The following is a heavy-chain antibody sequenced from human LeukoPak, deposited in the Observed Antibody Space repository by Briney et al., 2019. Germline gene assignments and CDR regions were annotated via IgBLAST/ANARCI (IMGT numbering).Heavy chain of an antibody. D-gene: IGHD2-21*02. Sequence: PGGSLRLSCAASGFTVSSNYMSWVRRAPGKGLEWVSVIYSGGSTYFADSVKGRFTISRDNSKNTLYLQMNSLRAEDTAVYYCAREWRDRFDYWGQGTLVTVSS. CDR3: AREWRDRFDY. CDR2: IYSGGST. J-gene: IGHJ4*02. V-gene: IGHV3-66*01. CDR1: GFTVSSNY.